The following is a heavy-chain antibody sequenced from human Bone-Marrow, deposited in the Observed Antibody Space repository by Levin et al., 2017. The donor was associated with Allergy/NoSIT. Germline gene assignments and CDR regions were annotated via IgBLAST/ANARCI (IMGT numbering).Heavy chain of an antibody. Sequence: GGSLRLSCAASGFTFSSYVMSWVRQAPGKGLEWVSDVSTSGADTYYADSVRGRFTISRDNSKNTLYLHLNSLRVEDTAVYYCAKFFPHYDRSGKVDNWGQGTLVTVSS. J-gene: IGHJ4*02. CDR1: GFTFSSYV. CDR2: VSTSGADT. V-gene: IGHV3-23*01. D-gene: IGHD3-22*01. CDR3: AKFFPHYDRSGKVDN.